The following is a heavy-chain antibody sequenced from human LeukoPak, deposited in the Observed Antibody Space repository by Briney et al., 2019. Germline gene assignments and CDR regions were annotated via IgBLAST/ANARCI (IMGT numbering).Heavy chain of an antibody. J-gene: IGHJ4*02. CDR1: GVTFSTYA. D-gene: IGHD4-17*01. V-gene: IGHV3-30-3*01. CDR3: GREDGDLTDY. Sequence: PRRALSLSCAASGVTFSTYAMHWVRQAPGKGLEWVAVMSYDGNNKYYVASVKGRVTISRDNSKNTLYMQMSSMRAQDRAAYYCGREDGDLTDYWGKGTLVTV. CDR2: MSYDGNNK.